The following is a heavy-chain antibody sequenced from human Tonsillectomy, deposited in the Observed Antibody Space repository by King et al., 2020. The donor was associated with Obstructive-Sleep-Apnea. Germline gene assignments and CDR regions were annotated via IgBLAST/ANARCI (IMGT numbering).Heavy chain of an antibody. CDR3: ARRAGGTPDY. J-gene: IGHJ4*02. CDR1: RLTFSETV. CDR2: IGTGGRSK. V-gene: IGHV3-23*04. Sequence: DVQLVVSGGDLVQPGGSLKLSCAASRLTFSETVMSWCRKAPGNGLEWVSAIGTGGRSKEYADSVKGRFTISRDDSKNTLYLQMDSLRAEDAGVYYCARRAGGTPDYWGQGTLVTVSS. D-gene: IGHD1-1*01.